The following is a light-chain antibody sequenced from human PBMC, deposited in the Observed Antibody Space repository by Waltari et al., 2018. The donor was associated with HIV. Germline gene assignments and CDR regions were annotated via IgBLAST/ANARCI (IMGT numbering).Light chain of an antibody. V-gene: IGKV3-11*01. J-gene: IGKJ4*01. CDR1: QNIGSH. CDR2: DAS. Sequence: EIVLTQSPVTLSLSPGERATHSSRASQNIGSHLAWYQQKPGLAPRLLIFDASSRATGIPARFSGGGSGTDFTLTISSLEPEDFAVYFCQQRSNWPPSLTFGGGTKVEIK. CDR3: QQRSNWPPSLT.